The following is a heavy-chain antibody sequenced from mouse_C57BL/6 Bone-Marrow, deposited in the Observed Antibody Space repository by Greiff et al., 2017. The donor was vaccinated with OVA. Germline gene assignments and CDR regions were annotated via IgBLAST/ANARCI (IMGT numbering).Heavy chain of an antibody. Sequence: VQLQQPGAELVKPGASVKLSCKASGYTFTSYWMHWVKQRPGQGLEWIGVIDPSDSYTNYNQKFKGKATLTVDTSSSTAYMQLSSLTSEDSAVYDCAREGGSRESYAMDYWGQGTSVTVSS. D-gene: IGHD1-1*01. J-gene: IGHJ4*01. V-gene: IGHV1-59*01. CDR1: GYTFTSYW. CDR2: IDPSDSYT. CDR3: AREGGSRESYAMDY.